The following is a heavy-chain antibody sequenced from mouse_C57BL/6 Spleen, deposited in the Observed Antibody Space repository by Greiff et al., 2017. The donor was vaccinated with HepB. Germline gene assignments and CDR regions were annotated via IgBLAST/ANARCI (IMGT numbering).Heavy chain of an antibody. J-gene: IGHJ2*01. CDR3: ARCIQGYYCDD. CDR2: INTSSGYT. CDR1: GYTFTTYW. Sequence: VQLQQSGAELAKPGASVKLSCKASGYTFTTYWMHWVKQRPGQGLEWIGYINTSSGYTTYNQKFKDKATVTADKSSRTAYMQLSSLTYEDSADYYSARCIQGYYCDDWGQGTTLTVSS. V-gene: IGHV1-7*01.